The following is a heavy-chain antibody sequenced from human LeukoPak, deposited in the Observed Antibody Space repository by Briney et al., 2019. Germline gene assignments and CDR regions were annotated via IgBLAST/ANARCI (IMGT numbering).Heavy chain of an antibody. CDR2: ISYDGSNK. V-gene: IGHV3-30-3*01. CDR1: GFTFSNYA. Sequence: GGSLRLSCAASGFTFSNYAMHWVRQAPGKGLEWVAFISYDGSNKYYADSVKGRFTISRDNSKNTLYLQMNSLRAEDTAVYYCARAGAGLIFDYWGQGTLVTVSS. CDR3: ARAGAGLIFDY. D-gene: IGHD6-13*01. J-gene: IGHJ4*02.